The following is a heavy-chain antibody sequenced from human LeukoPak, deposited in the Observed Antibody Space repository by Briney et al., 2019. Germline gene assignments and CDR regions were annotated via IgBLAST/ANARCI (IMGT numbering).Heavy chain of an antibody. J-gene: IGHJ5*02. V-gene: IGHV1-3*01. Sequence: ASVKVSCKASGYTFTSYAMHWVRQAPGQRLEWMGWINAGNGNTKNSQKFQGRVTITRDTSASTAYMELSSLRSEDTAVYYCARNLQLERQNVFDPWGQGTLVTVSS. CDR3: ARNLQLERQNVFDP. D-gene: IGHD1-1*01. CDR1: GYTFTSYA. CDR2: INAGNGNT.